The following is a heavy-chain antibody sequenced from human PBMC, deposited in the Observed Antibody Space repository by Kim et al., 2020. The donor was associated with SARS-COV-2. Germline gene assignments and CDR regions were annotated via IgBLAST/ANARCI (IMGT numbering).Heavy chain of an antibody. CDR1: GYTFSSYG. J-gene: IGHJ6*02. D-gene: IGHD3-3*01. Sequence: ASVKVSCKGFGYTFSSYGINWVRHAPGQGLEWMGWMSAYNGHTDYAQKFQGRVTMTTDTSTRTAYMEMRSLRFDDTAVYYCASTPRFLEWLSPGGMDVWGRGTTVTV. CDR2: MSAYNGHT. V-gene: IGHV1-18*04. CDR3: ASTPRFLEWLSPGGMDV.